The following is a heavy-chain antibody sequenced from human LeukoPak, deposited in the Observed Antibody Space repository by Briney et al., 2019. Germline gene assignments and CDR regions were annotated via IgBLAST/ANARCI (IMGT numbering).Heavy chain of an antibody. D-gene: IGHD3-3*01. J-gene: IGHJ3*02. CDR2: IYPGDSDT. CDR1: GYSFTSYW. CDR3: ARGEIRFLEWLSDDFDI. Sequence: GESLKISCKGSGYSFTSYWIGWVRQMPGKGLEWMGIIYPGDSDTRYSPSFQGQVTISADKSISTAYLQWSSLKASDTAMYYCARGEIRFLEWLSDDFDIWGQGTMVTVSS. V-gene: IGHV5-51*01.